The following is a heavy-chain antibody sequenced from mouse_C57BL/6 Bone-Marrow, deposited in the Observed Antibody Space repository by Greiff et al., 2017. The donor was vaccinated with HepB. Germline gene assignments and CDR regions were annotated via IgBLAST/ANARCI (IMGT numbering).Heavy chain of an antibody. J-gene: IGHJ2*01. CDR1: GFNIKDYY. Sequence: EVQLQQSGAELVKPGASVKLSCTASGFNIKDYYMHWVKQRTEQGLEWIGRIDPEDGETKYAQKFQGKDNITADTSSNTAYLQLSSLTSEDTAVYYCASSSHFDYWGQGTTLTVSS. D-gene: IGHD1-1*01. CDR3: ASSSHFDY. V-gene: IGHV14-2*01. CDR2: IDPEDGET.